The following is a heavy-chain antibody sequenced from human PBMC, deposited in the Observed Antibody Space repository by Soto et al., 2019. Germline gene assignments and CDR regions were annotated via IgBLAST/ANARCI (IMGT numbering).Heavy chain of an antibody. Sequence: GGSLRVSCAASGFTFSSYGMHWVRQAPGKGLEWVAVISYDGSNKYYADSVKGRFTISRDNSKNTLYLQMNSLRAEDTAVYYCAKDGLQFDYWGHGTLVTVSS. D-gene: IGHD1-1*01. CDR3: AKDGLQFDY. J-gene: IGHJ4*01. CDR2: ISYDGSNK. CDR1: GFTFSSYG. V-gene: IGHV3-30*18.